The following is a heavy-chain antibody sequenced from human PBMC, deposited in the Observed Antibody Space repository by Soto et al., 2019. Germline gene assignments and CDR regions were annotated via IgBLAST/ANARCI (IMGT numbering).Heavy chain of an antibody. CDR1: GGSISSYY. D-gene: IGHD6-19*01. Sequence: PSETLSLTCTVSGGSISSYYWSWIRQPPGKGLEWIGYIYYSGSTNYNPSLKSRVTISVDTSKNQFSLKLSSVTAADTAVYYCARDRGRSGWFDYWGQGTLVTVSS. CDR2: IYYSGST. V-gene: IGHV4-59*01. J-gene: IGHJ4*02. CDR3: ARDRGRSGWFDY.